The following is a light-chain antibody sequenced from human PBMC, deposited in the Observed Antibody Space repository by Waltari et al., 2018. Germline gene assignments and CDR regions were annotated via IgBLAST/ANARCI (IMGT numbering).Light chain of an antibody. J-gene: IGLJ1*01. V-gene: IGLV3-9*01. CDR1: NIVSKS. CDR2: RDI. CDR3: QVWASGTYI. Sequence: SYELTDSISVSVALGQTAKIACGGDNIVSKSVHWYQQKPGQPPILVIYRDIRRPSGMPERFSGSNSGNTATLTISRAQVVDEADYFCQVWASGTYIFAGGTKLTVL.